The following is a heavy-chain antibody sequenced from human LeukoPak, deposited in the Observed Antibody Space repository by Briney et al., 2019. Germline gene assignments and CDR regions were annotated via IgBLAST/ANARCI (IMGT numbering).Heavy chain of an antibody. CDR3: ARDRLHYGEYERTFDY. V-gene: IGHV3-30*02. J-gene: IGHJ4*02. D-gene: IGHD4-17*01. CDR1: GFTFSSYG. Sequence: GGSLRLSCAASGFTFSSYGMHWVRQAPGKGLEWVAFIRYDGSNKYYADSVKGRFTISRDNSKNTLYLQMNSLRAEDTAVYYCARDRLHYGEYERTFDYWGQGTLVTVSS. CDR2: IRYDGSNK.